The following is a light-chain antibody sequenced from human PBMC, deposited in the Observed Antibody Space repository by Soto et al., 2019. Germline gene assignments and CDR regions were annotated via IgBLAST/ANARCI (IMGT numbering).Light chain of an antibody. CDR1: QSLLHSNGYNY. CDR2: LGS. Sequence: DIVLTQSTLSLPVTPGEPASISCRSSQSLLHSNGYNYLIWYLQKPGQSPQLLIYLGSNRASGVPDRFSGSESGTDFTLKISRVEADDVGTYYCMQALQTPPYTFGQGSKLEIK. J-gene: IGKJ2*01. CDR3: MQALQTPPYT. V-gene: IGKV2-28*01.